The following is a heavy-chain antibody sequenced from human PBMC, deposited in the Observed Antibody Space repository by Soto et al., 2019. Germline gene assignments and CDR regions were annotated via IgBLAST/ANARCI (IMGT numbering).Heavy chain of an antibody. CDR3: ARGHHSMDV. CDR2: INPSSSYT. J-gene: IGHJ6*02. Sequence: VGSLRLSCEASGFTFSDHYMSWMRQAPGKGLEGISYINPSSSYTHYADSVKGRFTISKDNAENSLYLQMNSLRAEDTALYYCARGHHSMDVWGQGATVTVSS. CDR1: GFTFSDHY. V-gene: IGHV3-11*06.